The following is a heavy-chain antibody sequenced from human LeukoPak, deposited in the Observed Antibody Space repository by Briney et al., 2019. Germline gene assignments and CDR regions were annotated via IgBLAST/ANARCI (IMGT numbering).Heavy chain of an antibody. CDR3: ARDAVYYDILTGWGYYYMDV. Sequence: SETLSLTCTVSGGSISSYYWSWIRQPAGKGLEWIGRIYTSGSTNYNPSLKSRVTMSVDTSKNQFSLKLSSVTAADTAVYYCARDAVYYDILTGWGYYYMDVRGKGTTVTISS. V-gene: IGHV4-4*07. D-gene: IGHD3-9*01. CDR1: GGSISSYY. J-gene: IGHJ6*03. CDR2: IYTSGST.